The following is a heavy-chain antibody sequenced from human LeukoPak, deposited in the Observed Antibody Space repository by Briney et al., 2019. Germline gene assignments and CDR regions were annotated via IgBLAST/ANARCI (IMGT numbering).Heavy chain of an antibody. D-gene: IGHD3-22*01. J-gene: IGHJ4*02. V-gene: IGHV4-31*03. CDR2: ISHSGNT. Sequence: SETLSLTCTVSGGSTSSAPYYWSWIRQRPGKGLEWMGYISHSGNTYYNPSLKSRLNISADTSRNQFSLKLRSVTAADTALYFCAREGYYYDSSGPIDYWGQGTRVTVSS. CDR3: AREGYYYDSSGPIDY. CDR1: GGSTSSAPYY.